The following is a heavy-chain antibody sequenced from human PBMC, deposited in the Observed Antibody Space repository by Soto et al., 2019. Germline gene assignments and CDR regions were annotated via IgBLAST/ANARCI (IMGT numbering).Heavy chain of an antibody. CDR2: IYYSGST. D-gene: IGHD2-2*01. J-gene: IGHJ4*02. CDR3: ARALPLVPAAAAGWSILTGDYYFDY. Sequence: SETLSLTCTVSGGSISSGDYYWSWIRQPPGKGLEWIGYIYYSGSTYYNPSLKSRVTISVDTSKNQFSLKLSSVTAADTAVYYCARALPLVPAAAAGWSILTGDYYFDYWGQGTLVTVS. CDR1: GGSISSGDYY. V-gene: IGHV4-30-4*01.